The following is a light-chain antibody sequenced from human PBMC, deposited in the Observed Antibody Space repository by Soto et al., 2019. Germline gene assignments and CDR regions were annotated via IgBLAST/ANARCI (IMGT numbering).Light chain of an antibody. CDR1: QGISSH. J-gene: IGKJ5*01. V-gene: IGKV1-9*01. CDR2: AAS. Sequence: IQLTQSPSSLSASVGEGVTITCRASQGISSHLAWYQQKPGKAPKLLIYAASTLQTGVPSRFSGGGSGTDFTLTLSSLQPEDFATYYCQQVNSFPSTFGQGTRLEIK. CDR3: QQVNSFPST.